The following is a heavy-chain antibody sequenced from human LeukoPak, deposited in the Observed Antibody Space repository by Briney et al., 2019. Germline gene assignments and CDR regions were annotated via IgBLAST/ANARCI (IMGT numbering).Heavy chain of an antibody. J-gene: IGHJ6*02. Sequence: GGSLRLSCAASGFTFSSYEMNWVRQAPGKGLEWVSYISSSGSPIYYADSVKGRFTISRDNAKNSLYLQMNSLRAEDTAVYYCAKDRRRYCSSTSCFYYYYGMDVWGQGTTVTVSS. V-gene: IGHV3-48*03. CDR3: AKDRRRYCSSTSCFYYYYGMDV. CDR2: ISSSGSPI. D-gene: IGHD2-2*01. CDR1: GFTFSSYE.